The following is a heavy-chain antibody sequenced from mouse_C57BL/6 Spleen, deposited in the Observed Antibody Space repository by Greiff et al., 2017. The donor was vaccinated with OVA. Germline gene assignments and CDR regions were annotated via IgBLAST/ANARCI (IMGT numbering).Heavy chain of an antibody. CDR2: IDPSDSYT. J-gene: IGHJ2*01. D-gene: IGHD4-1*01. CDR1: GYTFTSYW. V-gene: IGHV1-59*01. Sequence: QVQLQQPGAELVRPGTSVKLSCKASGYTFTSYWMHWVKQRPGQGLEWIGVIDPSDSYTNYNQKFKGKATLTVDTSSSTAYMQLSSLTSEDSAVYYCARFNWADRYYFDYWGQGTTLTVSS. CDR3: ARFNWADRYYFDY.